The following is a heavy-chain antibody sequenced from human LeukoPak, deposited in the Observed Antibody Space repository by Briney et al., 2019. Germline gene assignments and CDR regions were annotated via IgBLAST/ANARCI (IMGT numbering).Heavy chain of an antibody. CDR2: ISSSSSYI. CDR3: ARDTPDPDYDSSGYYLDFDY. V-gene: IGHV3-21*01. J-gene: IGHJ4*02. Sequence: GGSLRLSCAASGFTFSSYSMNWVRQAPGKGLEWVSSISSSSSYIYYADSAKGRFTISRDNAKNSLYLQMNSLRAEDTAVYYCARDTPDPDYDSSGYYLDFDYWGQGTLVTVSS. D-gene: IGHD3-22*01. CDR1: GFTFSSYS.